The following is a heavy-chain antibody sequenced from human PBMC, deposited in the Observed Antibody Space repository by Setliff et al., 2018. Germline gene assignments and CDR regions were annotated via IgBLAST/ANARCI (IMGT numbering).Heavy chain of an antibody. CDR3: ARSRTIAVKGGVFAV. J-gene: IGHJ2*01. D-gene: IGHD6-19*01. Sequence: SETLSLTCNVSGVSINSTTYYWGWIRQPPGKGLEWIGNIYYTGRTYFNPSLKSRLTISVVSSKNQFSLRLTSVTAADTAVYYCARSRTIAVKGGVFAVWGRGTLVTVSS. CDR2: IYYTGRT. CDR1: GVSINSTTYY. V-gene: IGHV4-39*01.